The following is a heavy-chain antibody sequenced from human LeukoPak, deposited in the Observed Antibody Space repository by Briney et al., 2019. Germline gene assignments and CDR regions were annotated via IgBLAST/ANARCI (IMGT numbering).Heavy chain of an antibody. CDR2: ISSSSSYI. J-gene: IGHJ4*02. D-gene: IGHD3-22*01. CDR3: ARVHYYDSSGPVDY. V-gene: IGHV3-21*01. Sequence: GGSLRLSCAASGFTFSIYGMSWVRQAPGKGLEWVSSISSSSSYIYYADSVKGRFTISRDNAKNSLYLQMNSLRAEDTAVYYCARVHYYDSSGPVDYWGQGTLVTVSS. CDR1: GFTFSIYG.